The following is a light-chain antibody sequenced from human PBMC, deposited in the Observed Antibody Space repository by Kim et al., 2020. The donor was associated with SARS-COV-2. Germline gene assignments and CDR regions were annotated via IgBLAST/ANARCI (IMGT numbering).Light chain of an antibody. CDR3: AAWDDSLSGRD. J-gene: IGLJ1*01. CDR1: SSNIGSNY. V-gene: IGLV1-47*01. Sequence: ELTQPPSASGTPGQRVTISCSGSSSNIGSNYVYWYQQLPGTAPKLLIYRNNQRPSGVPDRFSGSKSGTSASLAISGLRSEDEADYYCAAWDDSLSGRDFGTGTKVTVL. CDR2: RNN.